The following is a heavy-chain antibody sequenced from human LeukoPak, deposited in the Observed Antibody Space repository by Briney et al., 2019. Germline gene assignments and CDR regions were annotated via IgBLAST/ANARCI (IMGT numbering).Heavy chain of an antibody. D-gene: IGHD4-17*01. Sequence: SETLSLTCTVSGGSISSGGYYWSWIRQPPGKGLEWIGYIYHSGSTYYNPSLKSRVTISVDRSKNQFSLKLSSVTAADTAVYYCARYGDYQGLYWGQGTLVTVSS. CDR2: IYHSGST. CDR3: ARYGDYQGLY. V-gene: IGHV4-30-2*01. J-gene: IGHJ4*02. CDR1: GGSISSGGYY.